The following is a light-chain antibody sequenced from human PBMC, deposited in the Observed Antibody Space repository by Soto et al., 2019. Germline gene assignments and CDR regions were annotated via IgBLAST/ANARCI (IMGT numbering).Light chain of an antibody. CDR1: QSVSSN. V-gene: IGKV3-20*01. J-gene: IGKJ2*01. CDR2: GAS. CDR3: QQYGNSPPT. Sequence: EIVMTQSPATLSVSPGERATLSCRASQSVSSNLAWYQQKPGQAPRLLIYGASSRATGIPDRFSGSGSGTDFTLTISRLEPEDFAVYSCQQYGNSPPTFGQGTKLEIK.